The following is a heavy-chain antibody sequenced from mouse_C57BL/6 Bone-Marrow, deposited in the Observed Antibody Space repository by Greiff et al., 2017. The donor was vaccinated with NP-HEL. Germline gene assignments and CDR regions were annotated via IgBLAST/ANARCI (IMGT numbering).Heavy chain of an antibody. CDR1: GYTFTSYW. Sequence: QVHVKQPGAELVKPGASVKMSCKASGYTFTSYWITWVKQRPGQGLEWIGDIYPGSGSTNYNEKFKSKATLTVDTSSSTAYMQLSSLTSEDSAVYYCARRREDDYDGYFDVWGTGTTVTVSS. CDR3: ARRREDDYDGYFDV. V-gene: IGHV1-55*01. D-gene: IGHD2-4*01. CDR2: IYPGSGST. J-gene: IGHJ1*03.